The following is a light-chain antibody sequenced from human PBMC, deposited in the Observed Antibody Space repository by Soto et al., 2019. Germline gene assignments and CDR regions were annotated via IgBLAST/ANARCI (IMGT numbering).Light chain of an antibody. V-gene: IGLV2-8*01. CDR2: EVS. CDR1: SSDVGGYNY. J-gene: IGLJ2*01. CDR3: AAWDDSLSAVV. Sequence: QSALTQPPSASGSPGRSVTIPCSGTSSDVGGYNYVSWYQQHPGKAPRLLIYEVSKRPSGVPDRFSGSKSGTSASLAISGLRSEDEADYYCAAWDDSLSAVVFGGGTKLTVL.